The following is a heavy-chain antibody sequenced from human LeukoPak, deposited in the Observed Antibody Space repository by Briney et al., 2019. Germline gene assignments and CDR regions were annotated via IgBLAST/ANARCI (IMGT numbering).Heavy chain of an antibody. Sequence: PGGSLRLSCAASGFTFDDYAMHWVRQAPGKGLEWVSGISWNSGSIGYADSVKGRFTISRDNAKNSLYLQMNSLRAEDTALYYCAKDIAAVAGPYDYWGQGTLVTVSS. CDR1: GFTFDDYA. CDR2: ISWNSGSI. CDR3: AKDIAAVAGPYDY. V-gene: IGHV3-9*01. J-gene: IGHJ4*02. D-gene: IGHD6-19*01.